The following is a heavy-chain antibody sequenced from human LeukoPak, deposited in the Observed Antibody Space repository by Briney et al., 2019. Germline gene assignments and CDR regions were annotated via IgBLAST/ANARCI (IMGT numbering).Heavy chain of an antibody. CDR3: ARDRKLAGDYVFGDDDY. CDR1: GYTFTSYG. J-gene: IGHJ4*02. V-gene: IGHV1-18*01. CDR2: ISAYNGNT. Sequence: GASVKVSCKASGYTFTSYGISWVRQAPGQGLEWMGWISAYNGNTNYAQKLQGRVTMTTDTSTSTAYMELRSLRSDDTAVYYCARDRKLAGDYVFGDDDYWGQGTLVTVSS. D-gene: IGHD3-10*02.